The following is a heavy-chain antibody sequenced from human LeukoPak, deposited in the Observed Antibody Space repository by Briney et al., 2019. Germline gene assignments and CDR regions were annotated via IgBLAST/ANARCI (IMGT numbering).Heavy chain of an antibody. CDR3: ARYGVYGDYDY. V-gene: IGHV4-59*12. D-gene: IGHD4-17*01. CDR1: GGSISGSY. Sequence: SETLSLTCTVSGGSISGSYWSWIRQPPGKALDWIRVIYYTGSTSYNLSLKSRVTMSVDTSKNQFSLQVRSVTAADTAVYYCARYGVYGDYDYWGQGTLVTVSS. CDR2: IYYTGST. J-gene: IGHJ4*02.